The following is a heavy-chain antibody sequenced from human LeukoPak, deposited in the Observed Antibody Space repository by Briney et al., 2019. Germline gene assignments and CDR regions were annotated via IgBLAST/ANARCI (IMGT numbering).Heavy chain of an antibody. CDR1: GFTFSSYE. V-gene: IGHV3-48*03. D-gene: IGHD2-2*01. CDR3: ARERYCSSTSCPHGDLDY. J-gene: IGHJ4*02. Sequence: GGSLRLSCAAPGFTFSSYEMNWVRQAPGKGLWSGSYNSGSGSTMYYAESVKGRFTISRDNAKNSLYLQMNSLRAEDTAAYYCARERYCSSTSCPHGDLDYWGQGTLVSVSS. CDR2: NSGSGSTM.